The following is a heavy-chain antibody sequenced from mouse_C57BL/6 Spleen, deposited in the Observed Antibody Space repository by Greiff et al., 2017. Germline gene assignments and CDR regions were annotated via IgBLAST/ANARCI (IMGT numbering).Heavy chain of an antibody. J-gene: IGHJ2*01. CDR1: GFTFSDYG. CDR3: ARGTYYGSSPFDY. V-gene: IGHV5-17*01. CDR2: ISSGSSTI. D-gene: IGHD1-1*01. Sequence: EVQLVESGGGLVKPGGSLKLSCAASGFTFSDYGMHWVRQAPEKGLEWVAYISSGSSTIYYADTVKGRFTISRDNAKNTLFLQMTSLRSEDTAMYYCARGTYYGSSPFDYWGQGTTLTVSS.